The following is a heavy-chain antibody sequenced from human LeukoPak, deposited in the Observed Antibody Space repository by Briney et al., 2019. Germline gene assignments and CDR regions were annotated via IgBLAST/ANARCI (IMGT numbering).Heavy chain of an antibody. J-gene: IGHJ3*02. D-gene: IGHD6-13*01. CDR2: ISYDGSNK. CDR1: VFTFTIYA. CDR3: EKDIGPIALDVFDI. Sequence: PLRSLRLSSAASVFTFTIYAMHSVPQAPGKGRGWGAVISYDGSNKYYADYVQGRLSISTDNYKNTLYLQMNSMRAEDTAVYYCEKDIGPIALDVFDIWGQGKMVLVSS. V-gene: IGHV3-30*01.